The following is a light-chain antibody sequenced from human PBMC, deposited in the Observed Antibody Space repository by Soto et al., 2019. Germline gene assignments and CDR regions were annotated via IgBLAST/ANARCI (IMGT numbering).Light chain of an antibody. J-gene: IGLJ2*01. CDR2: YDD. Sequence: QSVLTQPPSVSEAPRQRVTISCSGIWSNIGNNAVSWFQQLPGKAPKLLIYYDDLLASGVSDRFSGSKSGTSASLAISGLQSEDEADYYCAVWDDSLNGRIFGGGTKLTVL. CDR3: AVWDDSLNGRI. CDR1: WSNIGNNA. V-gene: IGLV1-36*01.